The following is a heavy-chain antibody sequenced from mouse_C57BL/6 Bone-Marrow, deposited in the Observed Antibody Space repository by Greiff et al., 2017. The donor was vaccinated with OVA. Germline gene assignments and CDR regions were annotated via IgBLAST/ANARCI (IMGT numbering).Heavy chain of an antibody. V-gene: IGHV5-17*01. CDR1: GFTFSDYG. Sequence: EVNVVESGGGLVKPGGSLKLSCAASGFTFSDYGMHWVRQAPEKGLEWVAYISSGSSTIYYADTVKGRFTISRDNAKNTLFLQMTSLRSEDSAMYYCAISLWYFDVWGTGTTVTVSS. D-gene: IGHD6-1*01. CDR2: ISSGSSTI. J-gene: IGHJ1*03. CDR3: AISLWYFDV.